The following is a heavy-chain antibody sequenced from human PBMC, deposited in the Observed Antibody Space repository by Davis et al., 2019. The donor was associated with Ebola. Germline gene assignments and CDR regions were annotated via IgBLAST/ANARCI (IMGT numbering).Heavy chain of an antibody. D-gene: IGHD6-13*01. CDR3: ARAVAAAVIYMDV. V-gene: IGHV3-30-3*01. Sequence: GESLKISCAASGFTFSSYAMHWVRQAPGKGLEWVAVISYDGSNKYYADSVKGRFTISRDNAKNSLYLQMNSLRAEDTAVYYCARAVAAAVIYMDVWGKGTTVTVSS. CDR1: GFTFSSYA. J-gene: IGHJ6*03. CDR2: ISYDGSNK.